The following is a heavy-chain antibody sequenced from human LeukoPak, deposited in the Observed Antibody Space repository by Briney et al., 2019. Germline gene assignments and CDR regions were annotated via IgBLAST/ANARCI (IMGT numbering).Heavy chain of an antibody. CDR2: IYYSGST. J-gene: IGHJ4*02. V-gene: IGHV4-30-4*08. Sequence: SETLSLTCTVSGGSISSGDYYWSWIRQPPGKGLEWIGYIYYSGSTYYNPSLKSRVTISVDTSKNQFSLKLSSVTAADTAVYYCARDLKMAAAEGMDYWGQGTLVTVSS. CDR3: ARDLKMAAAEGMDY. CDR1: GGSISSGDYY. D-gene: IGHD6-13*01.